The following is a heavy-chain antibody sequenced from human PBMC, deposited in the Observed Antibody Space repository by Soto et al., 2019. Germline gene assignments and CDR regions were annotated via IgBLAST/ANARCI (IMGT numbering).Heavy chain of an antibody. Sequence: ASVKVSCKASGDTFTANYIHWVRQAPGPGVKWMEWIKPKSGSTNYPQKFQGRVTMTRDTSLSTVYLTLTRRTADDTAVYYCARELANGGGSAGFDYWGQGTLVTVSS. D-gene: IGHD1-26*01. CDR2: IKPKSGST. V-gene: IGHV1-2*02. CDR1: GDTFTANY. CDR3: ARELANGGGSAGFDY. J-gene: IGHJ4*02.